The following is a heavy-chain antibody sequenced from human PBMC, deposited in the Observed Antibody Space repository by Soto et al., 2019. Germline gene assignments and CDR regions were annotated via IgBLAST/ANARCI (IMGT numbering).Heavy chain of an antibody. CDR1: GFTFGDYA. Sequence: EVQLVESGGGFVKPGRSLRLSCTASGFTFGDYAMGWFRQAPGKGLEWVGFIRSNAYGGTTEYAASVKGRFTISRDDSNSIAYLHMNSLKTADTAVYYCTSELEYNWNTNWFGPLGQGTLVTVSS. CDR3: TSELEYNWNTNWFGP. CDR2: IRSNAYGGTT. J-gene: IGHJ5*02. D-gene: IGHD1-20*01. V-gene: IGHV3-49*05.